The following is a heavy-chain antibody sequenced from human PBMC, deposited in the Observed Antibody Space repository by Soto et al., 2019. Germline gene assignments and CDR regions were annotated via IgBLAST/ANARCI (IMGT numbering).Heavy chain of an antibody. CDR1: GGSISSSSYY. J-gene: IGHJ4*02. D-gene: IGHD3-3*01. Sequence: QLQLQESGPGLVKPSETLSLTCTVSGGSISSSSYYWGWIRQPPGKGLEWIGSIYYSWSTYYNSSLKSRVTISVDTANNQFSLKLRSVTAADTAVDYCARLDSTIFGVVHQFDYWGQGTLVTVSS. CDR2: IYYSWST. CDR3: ARLDSTIFGVVHQFDY. V-gene: IGHV4-39*01.